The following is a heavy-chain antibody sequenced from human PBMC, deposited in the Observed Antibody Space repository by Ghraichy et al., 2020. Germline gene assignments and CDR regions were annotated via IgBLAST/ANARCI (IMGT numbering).Heavy chain of an antibody. CDR3: ARDPERIMITFGGPSAPRQVNWFDP. CDR2: IYHSGST. V-gene: IGHV4-38-2*02. J-gene: IGHJ5*02. D-gene: IGHD3-16*01. CDR1: GYSISSGYY. Sequence: SETLSLTCAVSGYSISSGYYWGWIRQPPGKGLEWIGSIYHSGSTYYNPSLKSRVTISVETSKNQFSLKLSSVTAADPAVYYFARDPERIMITFGGPSAPRQVNWFDPWGQGTLVTVSS.